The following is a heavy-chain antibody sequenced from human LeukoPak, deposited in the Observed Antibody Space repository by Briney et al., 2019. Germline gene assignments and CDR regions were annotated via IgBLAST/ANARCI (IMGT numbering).Heavy chain of an antibody. CDR2: TRNKANSYIT. V-gene: IGHV3-72*01. J-gene: IGHJ4*02. CDR1: GFTFSDHF. Sequence: GGSLRLSCAASGFTFSDHFLDWVRQAPGKGLEWVGRTRNKANSYITEYAASVKGRFTISRDDSKNSLYLQMSSLKTDDAAMYYCASIRGTFGYWGQGTLVTVSS. D-gene: IGHD1-26*01. CDR3: ASIRGTFGY.